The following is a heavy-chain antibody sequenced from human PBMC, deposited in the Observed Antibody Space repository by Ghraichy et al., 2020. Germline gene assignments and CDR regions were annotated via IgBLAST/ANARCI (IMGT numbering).Heavy chain of an antibody. CDR3: ARASYGDYGTPLEEY. J-gene: IGHJ4*02. V-gene: IGHV3-66*01. D-gene: IGHD4-17*01. CDR1: GFTVSSNY. Sequence: GGSLRLSCAASGFTVSSNYMSWVRQAPGKGLEWVSVIYSGGSTYYADSVKGRFTISRDNSKNTLYLQMNSLRAEDTAVYYCARASYGDYGTPLEEYWGQGTLVTVSS. CDR2: IYSGGST.